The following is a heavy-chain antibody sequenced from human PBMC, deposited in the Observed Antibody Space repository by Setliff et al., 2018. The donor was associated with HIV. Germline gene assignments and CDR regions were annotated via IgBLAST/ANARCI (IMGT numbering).Heavy chain of an antibody. Sequence: PGGSLRLSCAASGFTFSTYSMNWVRQAPGKGLEWVSYISSSSSTIYYADSVKGRFTISRDNAKNSLYLQMNSLGAEDTAVYYCARATGWAVATIEGVAFDIWGQGTMVTVSS. CDR3: ARATGWAVATIEGVAFDI. D-gene: IGHD5-12*01. CDR2: ISSSSSTI. V-gene: IGHV3-48*01. J-gene: IGHJ3*02. CDR1: GFTFSTYS.